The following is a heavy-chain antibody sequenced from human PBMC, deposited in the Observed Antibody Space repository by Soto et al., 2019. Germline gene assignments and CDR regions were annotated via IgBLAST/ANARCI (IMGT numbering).Heavy chain of an antibody. Sequence: SGPTLVNPTQTFMLACTFSGFSLSTSGMGVGWIRQPPGKALEWLALIYWDDDKRYSPPLKSRLTITKDTSKNQVVLTMTNMDPVDTATYYCAHYSSTSSFDYWGQGTLVTVSS. V-gene: IGHV2-5*02. J-gene: IGHJ4*02. CDR3: AHYSSTSSFDY. CDR2: IYWDDDK. D-gene: IGHD6-13*01. CDR1: GFSLSTSGMG.